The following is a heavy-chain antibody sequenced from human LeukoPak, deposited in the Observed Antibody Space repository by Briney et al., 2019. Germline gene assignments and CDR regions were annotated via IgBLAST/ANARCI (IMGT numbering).Heavy chain of an antibody. CDR2: IYYSGST. Sequence: SETLSLTCAVSGGSITNYYWNWIRQPPGKGLEWIGYIYYSGSTNYNPSLPSRVTISVDTSKNHFSLKLSSVTAADTAVYYCARGGGSSGWYTYWGQGTLVTVSS. V-gene: IGHV4-59*01. D-gene: IGHD6-19*01. CDR3: ARGGGSSGWYTY. J-gene: IGHJ4*02. CDR1: GGSITNYY.